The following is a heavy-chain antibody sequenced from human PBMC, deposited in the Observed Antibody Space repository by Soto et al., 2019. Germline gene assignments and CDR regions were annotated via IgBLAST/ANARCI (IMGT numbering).Heavy chain of an antibody. J-gene: IGHJ6*02. Sequence: EVQLVESGGGLVKPGGSLRISCAASGFTISNYGANWVRQAPGKGLEWVAFISSSDDSYIDYVDSVKGRFTISRDNAKNSLYLQMNSLRAEDTAVYYCARGDYCDSTTCLNMDVWGQGTTVTVSS. V-gene: IGHV3-21*06. CDR2: ISSSDDSYI. CDR3: ARGDYCDSTTCLNMDV. CDR1: GFTISNYG. D-gene: IGHD2-2*01.